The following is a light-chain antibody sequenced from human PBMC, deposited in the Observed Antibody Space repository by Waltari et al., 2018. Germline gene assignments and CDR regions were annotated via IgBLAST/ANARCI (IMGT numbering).Light chain of an antibody. CDR2: KAS. V-gene: IGKV1-5*03. CDR1: QSISSW. CDR3: QQYNGYWT. J-gene: IGKJ1*01. Sequence: DIQMTQSPSTLSASVGDRVTITCRASQSISSWLAWYQQKPGTAPKLLIYKASTLESGVPSRFSGSGSGTEFTLTISSLHPDDFATYYCQQYNGYWTFGQGTKVEIK.